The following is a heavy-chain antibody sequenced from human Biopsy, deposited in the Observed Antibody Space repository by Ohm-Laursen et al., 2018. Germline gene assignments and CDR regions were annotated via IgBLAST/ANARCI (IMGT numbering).Heavy chain of an antibody. V-gene: IGHV4-4*07. J-gene: IGHJ3*02. D-gene: IGHD1-26*01. CDR1: GDSINNYY. CDR2: IYTSGSP. CDR3: ARGTGRYYVYGAFDI. Sequence: GTLSLTGTVSGDSINNYYWSWIRQPAGKGLEWIGRIYTSGSPNYNLSLESRVTMSVDTSKNQFSLNLRSVTAADTAVYYCARGTGRYYVYGAFDIWGQGTVVTVSS.